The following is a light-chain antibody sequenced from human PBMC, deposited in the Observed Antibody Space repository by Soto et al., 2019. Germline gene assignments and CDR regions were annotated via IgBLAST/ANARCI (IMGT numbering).Light chain of an antibody. CDR2: RAS. Sequence: DIQMTQSPSTLPASVGDRVIITCRASQSISYWLAWYQQKPGKAPNLLISRASSLESGVPSRFSGSGSGTEFTLTISSLQPDDFATYYCQQYDRFSTFGQGTKVEI. V-gene: IGKV1-5*03. J-gene: IGKJ1*01. CDR3: QQYDRFST. CDR1: QSISYW.